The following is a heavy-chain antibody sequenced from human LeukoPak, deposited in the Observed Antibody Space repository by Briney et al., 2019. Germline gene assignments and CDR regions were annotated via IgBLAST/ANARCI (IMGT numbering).Heavy chain of an antibody. D-gene: IGHD3/OR15-3a*01. Sequence: GGSLRLSCAASGFTVSSNYMSWVRQAPGKGLEWVSVIYSGGSTYYADSVKGRFTISRDNSKNTLYLQMNSLRAEDTAVYYCARGWDWLYVDYWGQGTLVTVSS. V-gene: IGHV3-53*01. CDR1: GFTVSSNY. CDR2: IYSGGST. J-gene: IGHJ4*02. CDR3: ARGWDWLYVDY.